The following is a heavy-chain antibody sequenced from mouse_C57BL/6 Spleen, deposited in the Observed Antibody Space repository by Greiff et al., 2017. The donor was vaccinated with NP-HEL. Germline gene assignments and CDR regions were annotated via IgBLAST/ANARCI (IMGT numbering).Heavy chain of an antibody. CDR3: STRGTVGGDY. CDR1: GFNITDYY. Sequence: VQLQQSGAELVRPGASVKLSCTASGFNITDYYMPWVKQRPEQGLEWIGRIDPEDGDTEYAPKFQGKATMTADTSSNTAYLQLSSLTSEDTAVYYCSTRGTVGGDYWGQGTTLTVSA. D-gene: IGHD1-1*01. CDR2: IDPEDGDT. J-gene: IGHJ2*01. V-gene: IGHV14-1*01.